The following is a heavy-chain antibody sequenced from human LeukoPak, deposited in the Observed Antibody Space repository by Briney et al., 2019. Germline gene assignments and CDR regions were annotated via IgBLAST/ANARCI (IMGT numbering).Heavy chain of an antibody. CDR1: GGSISSYY. CDR3: ARDGYSCGQAYYYYGMDV. D-gene: IGHD5-18*01. J-gene: IGHJ6*02. CDR2: IYYSGST. V-gene: IGHV4-59*12. Sequence: SETLSLTCTVSGGSISSYYWSWIRQPPGKGLEWIGTIYYSGSTYYNPSLKSRVTISVDTSKNQFSLKLSSVTAADTAVFYCARDGYSCGQAYYYYGMDVWGQGTTVTVSS.